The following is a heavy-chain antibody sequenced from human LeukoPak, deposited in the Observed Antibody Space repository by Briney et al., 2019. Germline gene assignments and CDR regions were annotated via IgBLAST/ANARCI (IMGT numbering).Heavy chain of an antibody. Sequence: PSETLSLTCAVYGGSFSGYYWSWIRQPPGKGLEWIGEINHSGSTNYNPPLKSRVTISVGTSKNQFSLKLSSVTAADTAVYYCARELRIRHYDYVWGSYRYNIAEGSYYFDYWGQGTLVTVSS. CDR1: GGSFSGYY. D-gene: IGHD3-16*02. CDR2: INHSGST. V-gene: IGHV4-34*01. J-gene: IGHJ4*02. CDR3: ARELRIRHYDYVWGSYRYNIAEGSYYFDY.